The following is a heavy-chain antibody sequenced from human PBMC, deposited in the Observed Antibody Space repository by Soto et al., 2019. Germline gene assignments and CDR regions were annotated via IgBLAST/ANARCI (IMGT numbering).Heavy chain of an antibody. CDR1: GYTFTSYG. J-gene: IGHJ4*02. CDR2: ISAYNGNT. Sequence: QVQLVQSGAEVKKPGASVKVSCKASGYTFTSYGISWVRQAPGQGLEWMGWISAYNGNTNYAQKLQGRVTMTTDTSXXTAYMELRSLRSDDTAVYYCARSPYYYDSSGYYYYWGQGTLVTVSS. V-gene: IGHV1-18*01. D-gene: IGHD3-22*01. CDR3: ARSPYYYDSSGYYYY.